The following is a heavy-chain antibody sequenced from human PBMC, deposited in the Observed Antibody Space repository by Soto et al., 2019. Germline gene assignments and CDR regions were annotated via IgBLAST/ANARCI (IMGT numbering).Heavy chain of an antibody. CDR1: GGSISSGDYY. CDR3: ARWLGYGPHFDY. CDR2: MYYSGST. J-gene: IGHJ4*02. Sequence: QVQLQESGPGLVKPSQTLSLTCTVSGGSISSGDYYWSWIRQPPGKGLEWIGYMYYSGSTYYNPSLXSRXTMSVDTSKNQFSLKLSSVTAADTAVYYCARWLGYGPHFDYWGQGTLVTVSS. D-gene: IGHD5-12*01. V-gene: IGHV4-30-4*01.